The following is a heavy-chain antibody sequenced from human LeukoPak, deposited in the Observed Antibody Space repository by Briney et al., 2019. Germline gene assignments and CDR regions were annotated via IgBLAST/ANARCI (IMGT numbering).Heavy chain of an antibody. CDR3: AKDRTLSSSWYTPYPNYLDY. CDR1: GFTFSSYA. J-gene: IGHJ4*02. D-gene: IGHD6-13*01. Sequence: GGSLRLSCAASGFTFSSYAMSWVRQAPGKGLEWVSAISGSGGSTYYADSVKGRFTISRDNSKNTLYLQMNSLRAEDTAVYYCAKDRTLSSSWYTPYPNYLDYWGQGTLVTVSS. CDR2: ISGSGGST. V-gene: IGHV3-23*01.